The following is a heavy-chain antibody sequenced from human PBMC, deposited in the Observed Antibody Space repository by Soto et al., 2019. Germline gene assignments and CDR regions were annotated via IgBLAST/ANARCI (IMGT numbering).Heavy chain of an antibody. CDR2: IKSKTDGGTT. J-gene: IGHJ3*02. CDR1: GFTFSNAW. Sequence: EVQLVESGGGLVKPGGSLRLSCAASGFTFSNAWMSWVRQAPGKGLEWVGRIKSKTDGGTTDHAAPVKGRFTISRDDSKNTLYLQMNSLKTEDTGVYYCRGWYRNDAFDIWGQGTRVTVSS. CDR3: RGWYRNDAFDI. V-gene: IGHV3-15*01. D-gene: IGHD6-19*01.